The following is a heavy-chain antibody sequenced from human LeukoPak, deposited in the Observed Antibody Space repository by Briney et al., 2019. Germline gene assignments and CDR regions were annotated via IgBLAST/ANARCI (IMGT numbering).Heavy chain of an antibody. Sequence: ASVKVSCKASGGTFSSYAISWVRQAPGQGLEWLGRIIPILGMANYAQKFQGRVTITADKSTSTAYMELSSLRSEDTAVYYCARGSGIVATILDYWGQGTLVTVSS. D-gene: IGHD5-12*01. CDR1: GGTFSSYA. CDR3: ARGSGIVATILDY. V-gene: IGHV1-69*04. J-gene: IGHJ4*02. CDR2: IIPILGMA.